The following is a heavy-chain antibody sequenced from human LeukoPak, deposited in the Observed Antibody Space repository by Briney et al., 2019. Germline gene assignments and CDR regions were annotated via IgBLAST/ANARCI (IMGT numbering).Heavy chain of an antibody. D-gene: IGHD6-13*01. Sequence: PSETLSLTCTVSGGSISSYYWSWIRQPPGKGLEWIGYIYYSGSTNYNPSLRSRVTISVDTSKNQFSLKMSSVTAADTAVYYCARVSLYTSSWAGGYFDYWGQGVLVTVSS. CDR3: ARVSLYTSSWAGGYFDY. V-gene: IGHV4-59*01. J-gene: IGHJ4*02. CDR2: IYYSGST. CDR1: GGSISSYY.